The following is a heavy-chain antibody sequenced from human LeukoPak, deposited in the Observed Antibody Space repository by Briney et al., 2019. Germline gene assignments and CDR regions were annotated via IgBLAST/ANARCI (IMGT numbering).Heavy chain of an antibody. V-gene: IGHV4-4*07. CDR2: INTSGST. D-gene: IGHD3-16*01. J-gene: IGHJ6*03. CDR3: ARSVLDETYYMDV. Sequence: PSETLSLTCTVSGGSISSYYWSWIRQPAGKGLEWIGRINTSGSTKYNPSLKSRVTMSVDTSNNQFSLKLSSVTAADTAVYYCARSVLDETYYMDVWGKGTAVTVSS. CDR1: GGSISSYY.